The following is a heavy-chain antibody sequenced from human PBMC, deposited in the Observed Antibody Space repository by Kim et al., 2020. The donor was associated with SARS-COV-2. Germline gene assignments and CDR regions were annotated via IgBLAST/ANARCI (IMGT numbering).Heavy chain of an antibody. V-gene: IGHV4-39*01. CDR2: IYSGGST. Sequence: SETLSLTCTVSSGSISSSSYYWAWIRQAPGKGLEWIGSIYSGGSTYYNLSLKSRITISVDTSQNQFFLRLASVTAADTAVYYCARPNGNNYVSFFDSWGQGTLVTVSS. D-gene: IGHD3-16*01. CDR3: ARPNGNNYVSFFDS. J-gene: IGHJ4*02. CDR1: SGSISSSSYY.